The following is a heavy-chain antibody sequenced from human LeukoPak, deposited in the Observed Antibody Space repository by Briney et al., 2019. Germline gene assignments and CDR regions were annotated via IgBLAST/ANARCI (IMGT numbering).Heavy chain of an antibody. V-gene: IGHV1-46*01. CDR2: INPSGGST. Sequence: GASVKVSCKASGYTFTSYDINWVRQAPGQGLEWMGIINPSGGSTSYAQKFQGRVTMTRDTSTSTVYMELSSLRSEDTAVYYCARGSYYYDSSGTTYYFDYWGQGTLVTVSS. D-gene: IGHD3-22*01. J-gene: IGHJ4*02. CDR3: ARGSYYYDSSGTTYYFDY. CDR1: GYTFTSYD.